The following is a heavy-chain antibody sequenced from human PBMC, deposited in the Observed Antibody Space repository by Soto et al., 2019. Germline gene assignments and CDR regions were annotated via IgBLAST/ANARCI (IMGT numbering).Heavy chain of an antibody. D-gene: IGHD1-1*01. V-gene: IGHV1-69*06. CDR2: IIPVFGSP. CDR3: ARDTTGTNNWFDS. J-gene: IGHJ5*01. CDR1: GDTFNSHT. Sequence: VQLVQSGAEVRKPGSSVRVSCETSGDTFNSHTINWLRQAPGQGLEWMGGIIPVFGSPTYAQKFQARLTITADTTTQTAYMQLSSLPSDDTVFYFCARDTTGTNNWFDSWGQGTLVTVSS.